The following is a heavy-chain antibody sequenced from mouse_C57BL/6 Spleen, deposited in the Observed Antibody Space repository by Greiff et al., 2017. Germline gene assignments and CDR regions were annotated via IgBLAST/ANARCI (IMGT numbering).Heavy chain of an antibody. CDR3: AREGDYSNPFAD. V-gene: IGHV1-18*01. D-gene: IGHD2-5*01. CDR1: GYTFTDYN. CDR2: INPNNGGT. J-gene: IGHJ3*01. Sequence: VQLKESGPELVKPGASVKIPCKASGYTFTDYNMDWVKQSHGKSLEWIGDINPNNGGTIYNQKFKGKATLTVDKSSSTAYMELRRLTSEDTAVYYGAREGDYSNPFADWGQGTLVTVSA.